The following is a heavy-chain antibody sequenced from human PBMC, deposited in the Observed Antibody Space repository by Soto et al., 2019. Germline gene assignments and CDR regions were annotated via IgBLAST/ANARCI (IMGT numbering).Heavy chain of an antibody. Sequence: QVQLVQSGAEVKPPGASVKVSCTASGYTFTNFYMHWVRQAPGQGLEWMGIINPSGGSTSYAQRFQGRLAMTRDSSTNTVYMELSSLRSEDWAVYYSARTPSDHDDYGPLSLEFDYWGQGTLVTVSS. CDR3: ARTPSDHDDYGPLSLEFDY. J-gene: IGHJ4*02. V-gene: IGHV1-46*03. CDR2: INPSGGST. CDR1: GYTFTNFY. D-gene: IGHD4-17*01.